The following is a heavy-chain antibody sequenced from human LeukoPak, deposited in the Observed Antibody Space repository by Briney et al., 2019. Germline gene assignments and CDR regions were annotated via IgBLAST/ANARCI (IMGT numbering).Heavy chain of an antibody. J-gene: IGHJ4*02. D-gene: IGHD6-19*01. CDR2: IYTGGNT. Sequence: GGSLRLSCAASGFTVSSNYMSWVRQAPGKGLEWVSVIYTGGNTYYADSVKGRFTISRDNSKNTLYLQMNSLRAEDTAVYYCARHVAGPHYFDYWGQGTLVTVSS. V-gene: IGHV3-53*01. CDR3: ARHVAGPHYFDY. CDR1: GFTVSSNY.